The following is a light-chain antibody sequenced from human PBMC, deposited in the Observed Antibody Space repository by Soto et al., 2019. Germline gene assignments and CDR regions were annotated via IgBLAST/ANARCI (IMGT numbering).Light chain of an antibody. J-gene: IGLJ2*01. V-gene: IGLV2-14*01. CDR1: SSDVGGFNH. Sequence: QSVLTQPASVSGSPGQSISITCTGTSSDVGGFNHVSWYQQHPGKAPKLMIFDVITRPSGVSNRFSGSKFGNTAALTISGLQADDEADYYCNSFTGNSTLLFGGGTKLTVL. CDR3: NSFTGNSTLL. CDR2: DVI.